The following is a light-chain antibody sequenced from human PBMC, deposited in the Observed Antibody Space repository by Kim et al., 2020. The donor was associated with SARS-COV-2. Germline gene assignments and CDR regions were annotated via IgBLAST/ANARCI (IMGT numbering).Light chain of an antibody. J-gene: IGLJ3*02. Sequence: GQGVTTSCTGSNSNIGVNTVNWYQQFPGTAPKLLIYRNNQRPSGVPDRFSGSKSGTSASLALSGLLSEDEADYYCATWDDSLNAWVFGGGTQLTVL. CDR2: RNN. CDR1: NSNIGVNT. V-gene: IGLV1-44*01. CDR3: ATWDDSLNAWV.